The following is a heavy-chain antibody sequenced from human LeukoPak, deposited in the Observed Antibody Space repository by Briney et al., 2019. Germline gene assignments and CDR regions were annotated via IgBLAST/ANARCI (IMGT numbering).Heavy chain of an antibody. CDR2: IYHSGST. CDR1: GGSISSGGYS. V-gene: IGHV4-30-2*01. CDR3: ARGAGYYYDSSGFKSHNWFDP. J-gene: IGHJ5*02. D-gene: IGHD3-22*01. Sequence: SQTLSLTCAVSGGSISSGGYSWSWIRQPPGKGLEWIGYIYHSGSTYYNPSLKSRVTISVDRSKNPFSLKLSSVTAAATAVYYCARGAGYYYDSSGFKSHNWFDPWGQGTLVTVSS.